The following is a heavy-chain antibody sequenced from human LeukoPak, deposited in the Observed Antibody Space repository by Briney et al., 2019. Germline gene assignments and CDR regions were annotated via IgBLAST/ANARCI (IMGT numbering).Heavy chain of an antibody. J-gene: IGHJ4*02. Sequence: GGSLRLSCLTSGFTFSTNAMSWVRQAPGKGLEWISGISGSGASTYYADSVAGRFTISRDNSRNTLYLQMNSLRGDDTAVYYCAKDVGKWESLHFFDYWGQGTLVTVSS. D-gene: IGHD1-26*01. CDR1: GFTFSTNA. V-gene: IGHV3-23*01. CDR3: AKDVGKWESLHFFDY. CDR2: ISGSGAST.